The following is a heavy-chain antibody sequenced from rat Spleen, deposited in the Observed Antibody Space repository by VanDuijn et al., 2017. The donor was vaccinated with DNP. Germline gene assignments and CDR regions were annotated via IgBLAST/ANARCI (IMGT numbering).Heavy chain of an antibody. J-gene: IGHJ2*01. CDR3: AKGQLGG. V-gene: IGHV5-58*01. D-gene: IGHD1-10*01. Sequence: EVQLVESGGGLVQPGRSLKLSCAASGFTFSSYWMYWIRQAPGKGLEWVASINTDGGSTYYPDSVKGRFTISRDNAENTVYLQMNSLRSEDTATYYCAKGQLGGWGQGVMVTVSS. CDR2: INTDGGST. CDR1: GFTFSSYW.